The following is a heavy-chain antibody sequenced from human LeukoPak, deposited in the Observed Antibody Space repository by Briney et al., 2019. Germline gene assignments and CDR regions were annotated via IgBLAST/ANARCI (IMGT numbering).Heavy chain of an antibody. Sequence: SETLSLTCAVYGGSFSGYYWSWIRQPPGKGLEWIGEINHSGSTNYNPSLKSRVTISVDTSKNQFSLKLSSVTAADTAVYYCARSGEGEYCSSTNCYPGLNWFDPWGQGTLVTVSS. J-gene: IGHJ5*02. CDR3: ARSGEGEYCSSTNCYPGLNWFDP. V-gene: IGHV4-34*01. CDR2: INHSGST. CDR1: GGSFSGYY. D-gene: IGHD2-2*01.